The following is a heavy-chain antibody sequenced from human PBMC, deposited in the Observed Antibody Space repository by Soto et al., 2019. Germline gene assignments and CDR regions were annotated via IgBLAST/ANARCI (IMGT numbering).Heavy chain of an antibody. CDR3: AKDRVRYYDRGFDY. V-gene: IGHV3-30*18. CDR1: GFTFSSYG. D-gene: IGHD3-22*01. Sequence: QVQLVESGGGVVQPGRSLRLSCAASGFTFSSYGMHWVRQAPGKGLEWVAVISYDGSNKYYADSVKGRFTISRDNSKNTLYLQMNSLRAEDTAVYYCAKDRVRYYDRGFDYWGQGTLVTVSS. CDR2: ISYDGSNK. J-gene: IGHJ4*02.